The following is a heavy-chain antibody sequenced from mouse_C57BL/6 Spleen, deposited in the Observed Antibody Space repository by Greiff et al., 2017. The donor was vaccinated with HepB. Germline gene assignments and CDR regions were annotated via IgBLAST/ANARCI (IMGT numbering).Heavy chain of an antibody. J-gene: IGHJ1*03. D-gene: IGHD3-3*01. Sequence: QVQLQQSGAELVKPGASVKLSCKASGYTFTSYWMQWVKQRPGQGLEWIGEIDPSDSYTNYNQKFKGKATLTVDTSSSTAYMQLSSLTSEDSAVYYGARGAAGRAHWYFDVWGTGTTVTVSS. CDR1: GYTFTSYW. CDR2: IDPSDSYT. CDR3: ARGAAGRAHWYFDV. V-gene: IGHV1-50*01.